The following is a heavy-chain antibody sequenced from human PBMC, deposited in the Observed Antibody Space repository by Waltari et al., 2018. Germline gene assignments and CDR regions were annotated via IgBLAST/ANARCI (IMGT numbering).Heavy chain of an antibody. CDR1: GYSFTSYW. V-gene: IGHV5-51*01. D-gene: IGHD3-10*01. CDR3: ARCDSGSSKGMDV. J-gene: IGHJ6*03. Sequence: EVQLVQSGAEVKKPGESLKISCKGSGYSFTSYWIGWVRRMQGICLEWMGISYPGDSDTRYSTSFQGQVTITADKASSTGYLQLSRLKASDTAMDDCARCDSGSSKGMDVWGKGTTVTVSS. CDR2: SYPGDSDT.